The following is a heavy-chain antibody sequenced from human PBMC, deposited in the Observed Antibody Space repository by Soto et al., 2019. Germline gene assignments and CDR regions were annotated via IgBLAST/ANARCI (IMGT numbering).Heavy chain of an antibody. V-gene: IGHV3-13*01. D-gene: IGHD3-16*01. CDR1: GFTFSSYD. CDR3: TRGADGFDY. Sequence: EVQLVESGGDLVQPGGSLRLSCAASGFTFSSYDFHWDRRATGKGLEWVSGIGTAGDTYYAGSVKGRFIMSREHGKNSFYLQMNSLRGGDTAVYYCTRGADGFDYWGQGTLVTVSS. J-gene: IGHJ4*02. CDR2: IGTAGDT.